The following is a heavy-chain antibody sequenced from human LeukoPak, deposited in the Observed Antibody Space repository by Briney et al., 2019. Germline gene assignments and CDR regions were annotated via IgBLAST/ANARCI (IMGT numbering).Heavy chain of an antibody. D-gene: IGHD1-26*01. J-gene: IGHJ1*01. CDR3: AKRVVVGATSPYSDFQD. CDR2: GSSSSSTI. CDR1: GCTFSSYS. Sequence: PGGSLRLSCAASGCTFSSYSMNWGRVAQGQGMERVSYGSSSSSTIYYADSVKGRFTISRDNSKNTLYLQMNSLRAEDTAVYYCAKRVVVGATSPYSDFQDWGQGTLVTVSS. V-gene: IGHV3-48*01.